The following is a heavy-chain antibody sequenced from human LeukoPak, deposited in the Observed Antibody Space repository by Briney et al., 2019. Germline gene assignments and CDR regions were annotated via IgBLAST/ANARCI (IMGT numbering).Heavy chain of an antibody. CDR3: ASAARSSSGKRSDY. Sequence: PSETLSLTCTVSGGSISSYYWSWIRQPPGKGLEWIGYIYYSGSTNYNPSLKSRVTISVDTSKNQFSLKLSSVTAADTAAYYCASAARSSSGKRSDYWGQGTLVTVSS. J-gene: IGHJ4*02. V-gene: IGHV4-59*08. CDR2: IYYSGST. D-gene: IGHD6-6*01. CDR1: GGSISSYY.